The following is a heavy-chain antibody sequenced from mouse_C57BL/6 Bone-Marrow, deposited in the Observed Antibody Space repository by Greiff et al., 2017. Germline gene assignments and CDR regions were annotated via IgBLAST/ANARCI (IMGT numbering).Heavy chain of an antibody. D-gene: IGHD2-1*01. V-gene: IGHV1-82*01. CDR3: ARIGNYSYAMDY. CDR2: IYPGDGDT. CDR1: GYAFSSSW. Sequence: QVQLQQSGPELVKPGASVKISCKASGYAFSSSWMNWVKQRPGKGLEWIGRIYPGDGDTNYNGKFKGKATLTADKSSSTAYMQLSSLTSEDSAVXFCARIGNYSYAMDYWGQGTSVTVSS. J-gene: IGHJ4*01.